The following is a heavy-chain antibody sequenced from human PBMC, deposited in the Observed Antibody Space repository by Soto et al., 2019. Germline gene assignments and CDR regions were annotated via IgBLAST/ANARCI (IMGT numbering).Heavy chain of an antibody. CDR2: IYHSGST. J-gene: IGHJ6*02. V-gene: IGHV4-4*02. Sequence: SETLSLTCAVSGGSISSSNWWSWVRQPPGKGLEWIGEIYHSGSTNYNPSLKSRVTISVDKSKNQFSLKLSSVTAADTAVYYCARDGEWLRFVYDSGMDVWGQGTTVTVSS. CDR3: ARDGEWLRFVYDSGMDV. CDR1: GGSISSSNW. D-gene: IGHD5-12*01.